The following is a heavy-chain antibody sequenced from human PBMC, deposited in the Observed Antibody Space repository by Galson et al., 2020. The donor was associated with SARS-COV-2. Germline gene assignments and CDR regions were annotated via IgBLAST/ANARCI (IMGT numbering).Heavy chain of an antibody. Sequence: TGGSLRLSCVASGFTFSDYYMSWIRQAPGKGLEWVSYISSSSSYTNYADSVKGRFTISRDNAKNSLYLQMNSLRAEDTTVYYCAGGTWAYYYGMDVWGQGTTVTVSS. CDR3: AGGTWAYYYGMDV. J-gene: IGHJ6*02. CDR1: GFTFSDYY. V-gene: IGHV3-11*06. CDR2: ISSSSSYT. D-gene: IGHD1-1*01.